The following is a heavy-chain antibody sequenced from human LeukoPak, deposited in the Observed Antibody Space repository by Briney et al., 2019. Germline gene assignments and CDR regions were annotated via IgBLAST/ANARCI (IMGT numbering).Heavy chain of an antibody. CDR1: GGSFSGYY. D-gene: IGHD2/OR15-2a*01. Sequence: PSETLSLTCAVYGGSFSGYYWSWIRQPPGKGLEWIGEINHSGSTNYNPSLKSRVTISVDTSKNQFSLKLSSVTAADTAVYYCARPRIRDRVYDYWGQGTLVTVSS. CDR3: ARPRIRDRVYDY. V-gene: IGHV4-34*01. CDR2: INHSGST. J-gene: IGHJ4*02.